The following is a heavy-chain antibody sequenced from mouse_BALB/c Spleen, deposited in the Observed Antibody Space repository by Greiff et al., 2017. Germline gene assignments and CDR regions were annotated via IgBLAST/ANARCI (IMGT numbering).Heavy chain of an antibody. Sequence: VQLQQPGAELVRPGASVKLSCKASGYTFTSYWINWVKQRPGQGLEWIGNIYPSDSYTNYNQKFKDKATLTVDKSSSTAYMQLSSPTSEDSAVYYCTGLGRGAMDYWGQGTSVTVSS. CDR1: GYTFTSYW. CDR3: TGLGRGAMDY. CDR2: IYPSDSYT. J-gene: IGHJ4*01. D-gene: IGHD4-1*01. V-gene: IGHV1-69*02.